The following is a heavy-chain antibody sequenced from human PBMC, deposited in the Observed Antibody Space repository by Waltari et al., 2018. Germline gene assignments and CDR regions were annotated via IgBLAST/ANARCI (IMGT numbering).Heavy chain of an antibody. Sequence: QVQPVQSGGGGVQPGRSLRPAFAASRFPLISSAMPWVRQAPGKGLEWVAVISYDGSNKYYADSVKGRFTISRDNSKNTLYLQMNSLRAEDTAVYYCATGPGDFWSWGYWGQGTLVTVSS. CDR3: ATGPGDFWSWGY. V-gene: IGHV3-30-3*01. CDR1: RFPLISSA. CDR2: ISYDGSNK. D-gene: IGHD3-3*01. J-gene: IGHJ4*02.